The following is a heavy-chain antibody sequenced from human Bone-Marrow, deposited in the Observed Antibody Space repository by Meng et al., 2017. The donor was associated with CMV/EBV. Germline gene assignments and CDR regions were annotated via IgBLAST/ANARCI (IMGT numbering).Heavy chain of an antibody. J-gene: IGHJ6*02. CDR3: ARVVPASIPHYYYGMDV. CDR1: GYTFTSYD. Sequence: ASVKVSCKASGYTFTSYDINWVRQATGQGLEWMGWMNPNSGNTGYAQKFQGRVTMTRNTSISTVYMELSSLRSEDTAVYYCARVVPASIPHYYYGMDVWGQGTTVTVSS. CDR2: MNPNSGNT. D-gene: IGHD2-2*01. V-gene: IGHV1-8*01.